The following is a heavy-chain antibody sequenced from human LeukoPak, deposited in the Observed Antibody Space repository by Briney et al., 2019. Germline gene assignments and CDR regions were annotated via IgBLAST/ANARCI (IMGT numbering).Heavy chain of an antibody. CDR1: GYSFPNYW. CDR3: ARENLIFDY. V-gene: IGHV5-51*01. J-gene: IGHJ4*02. CDR2: IYPGDSRT. D-gene: IGHD2/OR15-2a*01. Sequence: GESLKISCKGSGYSFPNYWIGWVRQMPGKGLEWMGIIYPGDSRTRYSPSFQGQITFSADKSISTAYLQWSSLKAPDTAMYHCARENLIFDYWGQGTLVTVSS.